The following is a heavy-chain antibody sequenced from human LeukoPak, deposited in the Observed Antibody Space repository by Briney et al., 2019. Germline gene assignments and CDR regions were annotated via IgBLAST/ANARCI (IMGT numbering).Heavy chain of an antibody. CDR2: ISSSGSTI. Sequence: GGSLRLSCAASGFTFSSYEMNWVRQAPGKGLEWVSYISSSGSTIYYADSVKGRFTISRDNAKNSLYLQMNSLRAEDTAVYFCANHRSTSCYDAFDIWGQGTMVTVSS. V-gene: IGHV3-48*03. CDR3: ANHRSTSCYDAFDI. D-gene: IGHD2-2*01. CDR1: GFTFSSYE. J-gene: IGHJ3*02.